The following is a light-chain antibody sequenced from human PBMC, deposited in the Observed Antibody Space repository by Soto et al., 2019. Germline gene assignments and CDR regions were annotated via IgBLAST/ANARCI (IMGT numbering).Light chain of an antibody. J-gene: IGLJ3*02. CDR1: RSDIGSYNL. CDR3: SSYTGSSTS. Sequence: QSALTQPASVSGSPGQSITISCTGTRSDIGSYNLVSWYQQHPGTAPKLIIYDVSFRPSGISDRFSGSKSGNTASLTISGLQAEDEADYFCSSYTGSSTSFGGGTKLTVL. V-gene: IGLV2-14*02. CDR2: DVS.